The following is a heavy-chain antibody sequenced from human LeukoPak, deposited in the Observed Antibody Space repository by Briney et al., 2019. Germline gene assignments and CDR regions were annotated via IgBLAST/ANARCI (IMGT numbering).Heavy chain of an antibody. CDR3: ARHRSYYYVRGGIFGEFDP. D-gene: IGHD3-10*02. J-gene: IGHJ5*02. CDR2: IYYTGTT. V-gene: IGHV4-39*01. Sequence: PSETLSLTCTVSGGSIRSWNDYWGWIRQPPGKGLEYIGSIYYTGTTYYKSSLKSRVTISVDTSKNQFSLKLSSVTAADTAVYYCARHRSYYYVRGGIFGEFDPWGQGTLVTVSS. CDR1: GGSIRSWNDY.